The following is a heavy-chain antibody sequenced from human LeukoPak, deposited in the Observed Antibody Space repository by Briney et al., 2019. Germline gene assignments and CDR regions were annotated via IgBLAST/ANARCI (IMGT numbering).Heavy chain of an antibody. CDR2: ISSSSSII. V-gene: IGHV3-48*01. J-gene: IGHJ6*03. D-gene: IGHD2-15*01. CDR3: ARFRGYCSGGRCYYEYYYYYIDV. CDR1: GSTFSSYS. Sequence: GGSLRLSCAASGSTFSSYSMSWVRQAPGKGLECVSYISSSSSIIYYADSVKGRFTISRDTAKNSLYLQMNSLRAEDTAVYFCARFRGYCSGGRCYYEYYYYYIDVWGKGTTVTVSS.